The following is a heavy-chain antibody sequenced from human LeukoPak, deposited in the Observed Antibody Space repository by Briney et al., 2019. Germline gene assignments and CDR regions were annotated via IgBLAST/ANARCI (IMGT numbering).Heavy chain of an antibody. CDR3: ARDRRYYYDSSGYYHYYGMDV. V-gene: IGHV4-30-2*01. J-gene: IGHJ6*02. CDR1: GGSISSGGYS. CDR2: IYHSGST. Sequence: SETLSLTCAVSGGSISSGGYSWSWIWQPPGKGLEWIGYIYHSGSTYYNPSLKSRVTISVDRSKNQFSLKLSSVTAADTAVYYCARDRRYYYDSSGYYHYYGMDVWGQGTTVTVSS. D-gene: IGHD3-22*01.